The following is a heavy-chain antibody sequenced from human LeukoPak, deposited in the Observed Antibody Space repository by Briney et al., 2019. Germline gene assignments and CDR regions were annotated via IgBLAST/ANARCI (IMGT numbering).Heavy chain of an antibody. V-gene: IGHV4-61*02. D-gene: IGHD3-10*01. CDR1: GGPVGRDNSY. CDR3: ARGYYYRT. CDR2: IYADGSS. J-gene: IGHJ4*02. Sequence: PSQTLSLTCTVSGGPVGRDNSYWTWIPQPAGKALEWIGRIYADGSSNYNPSLKSRVTILVDTSKNQFSLRLSSMTAADTAVYYCARGYYYRTWGLGTLVTVSS.